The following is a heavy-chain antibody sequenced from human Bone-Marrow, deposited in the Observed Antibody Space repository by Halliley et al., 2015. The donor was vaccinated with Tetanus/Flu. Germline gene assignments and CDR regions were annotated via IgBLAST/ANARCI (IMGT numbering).Heavy chain of an antibody. CDR3: ARDDTVGTLDF. J-gene: IGHJ4*02. Sequence: EWIGYVYHTGRTDYNPSLKSRVPISLDTSKRQFSLKLNSVTAADTAVYYCARDDTVGTLDFWGQGTLVTVSS. V-gene: IGHV4-59*01. CDR2: VYHTGRT. D-gene: IGHD1-26*01.